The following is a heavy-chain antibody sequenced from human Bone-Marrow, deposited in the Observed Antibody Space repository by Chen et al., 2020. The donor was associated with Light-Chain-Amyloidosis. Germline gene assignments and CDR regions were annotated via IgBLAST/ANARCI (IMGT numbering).Heavy chain of an antibody. CDR3: ARVDTLTINIIYYFYYMDV. CDR1: GFTFSRSW. J-gene: IGHJ6*03. Sequence: EVQLVESGGGLVQPGGSLRLSCAASGFTFSRSWMSWVRQAPGKGLEWVASIKQDGNGKYYVDSVKDRFTISRDNAMNSLYLQMNSLRAEDTAVYYCARVDTLTINIIYYFYYMDVWGQGTTVTVSS. V-gene: IGHV3-7*01. D-gene: IGHD4-17*01. CDR2: IKQDGNGK.